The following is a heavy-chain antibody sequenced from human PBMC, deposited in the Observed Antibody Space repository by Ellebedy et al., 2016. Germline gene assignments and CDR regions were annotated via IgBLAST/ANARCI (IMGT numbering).Heavy chain of an antibody. CDR2: ISYTSNTI. J-gene: IGHJ6*02. Sequence: GGSLRLSCVGSGFRFNDFSMNWVRQAPGKGLEWVAYISYTSNTIAYADSVKGRFPISRDYARSSLYLQMNSLKDEDTAVYYCARERQGATEHCLDVWGQGTTVTVSS. CDR3: ARERQGATEHCLDV. D-gene: IGHD1-14*01. V-gene: IGHV3-48*02. CDR1: GFRFNDFS.